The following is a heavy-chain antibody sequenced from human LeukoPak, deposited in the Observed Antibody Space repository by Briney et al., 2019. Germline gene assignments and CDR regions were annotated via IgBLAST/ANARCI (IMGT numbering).Heavy chain of an antibody. D-gene: IGHD5-24*01. CDR1: GFTVSSNY. J-gene: IGHJ4*02. CDR3: ARSSGWLHFDY. V-gene: IGHV3-66*01. Sequence: GGSLRLSCAASGFTVSSNYMSWVRQAPGKGLEWVSVIYSGGSTYYADSVKDRFTISRDNSKNTLYLQMNSLRAEDTAVYYCARSSGWLHFDYWGQGTLVTVSS. CDR2: IYSGGST.